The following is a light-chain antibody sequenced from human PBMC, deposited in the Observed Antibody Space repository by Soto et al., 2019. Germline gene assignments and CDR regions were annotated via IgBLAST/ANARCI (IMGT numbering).Light chain of an antibody. CDR3: QQYNSYST. V-gene: IGKV1-5*01. CDR1: QSISSW. Sequence: DIQMTQSPSTLSASVGDRVTITCRASQSISSWLAWYQQKPGQAPKALIYDASSLESGVPSRFSGSGSGTEFTLTISSLQPDDFATYYCQQYNSYSTFGQGTKV. CDR2: DAS. J-gene: IGKJ1*01.